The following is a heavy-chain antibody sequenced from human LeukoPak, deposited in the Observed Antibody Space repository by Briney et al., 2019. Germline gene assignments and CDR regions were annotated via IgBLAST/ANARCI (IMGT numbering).Heavy chain of an antibody. Sequence: PGGSLRLSCVASGFTFSIYGMHWVRQAPGKGLEWVAFIRYDGSNKYYADSVKGRFTISRDNSKNTLYLQMNSLRAEDTAVYYCAKDSPHYYDSSGYPDYWGQGTLVTVSS. CDR3: AKDSPHYYDSSGYPDY. CDR2: IRYDGSNK. V-gene: IGHV3-30*02. D-gene: IGHD3-22*01. CDR1: GFTFSIYG. J-gene: IGHJ4*02.